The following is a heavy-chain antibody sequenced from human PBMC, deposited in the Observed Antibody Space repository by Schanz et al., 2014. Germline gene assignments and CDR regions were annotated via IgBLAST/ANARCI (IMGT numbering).Heavy chain of an antibody. Sequence: EVQLLESGGGLVQPGGSLRLSCAASGFTFSFYSMGWVRQAPGKGLEWVSTINENGVQTHYADSVKGRFTISRDNSKNTLYLQMNSLRADDTAVYYCAKHRHYADNNGYPGIDYWGQGTLVTVS. V-gene: IGHV3-23*01. CDR1: GFTFSFYS. CDR2: INENGVQT. D-gene: IGHD3-16*01. CDR3: AKHRHYADNNGYPGIDY. J-gene: IGHJ4*02.